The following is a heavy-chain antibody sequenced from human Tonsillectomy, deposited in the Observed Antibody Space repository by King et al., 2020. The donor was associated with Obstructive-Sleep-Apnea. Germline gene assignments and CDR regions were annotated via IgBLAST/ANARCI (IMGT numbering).Heavy chain of an antibody. CDR2: SSAYNGNT. J-gene: IGHJ5*02. D-gene: IGHD3-10*01. CDR3: ARDFDSGSQTPPNWFDP. Sequence: VQLVESGAEVKKPGASVKVSCKASGYTFTNYGITWVRQAPGQGLEWMGWSSAYNGNTNYAQKLQGRVTMTTDTSTSTAYMELRSLRSYDTAVFYCARDFDSGSQTPPNWFDPWGQGTLVTVSS. CDR1: GYTFTNYG. V-gene: IGHV1-18*01.